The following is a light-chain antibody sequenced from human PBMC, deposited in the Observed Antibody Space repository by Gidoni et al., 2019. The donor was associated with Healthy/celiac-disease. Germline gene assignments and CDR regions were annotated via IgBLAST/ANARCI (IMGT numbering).Light chain of an antibody. CDR2: WAS. Sequence: TVMTQSPDSLAVSLGERATINCKSSQSVLYSSNNKNYLAWYQQKPGQPPTLLIYWASTRESGVPDRFSGSGSGTDFTLTISSLQAEDVAVYYCQQYYSTPRLTCGGGTKVEIK. CDR1: QSVLYSSNNKNY. CDR3: QQYYSTPRLT. V-gene: IGKV4-1*01. J-gene: IGKJ4*01.